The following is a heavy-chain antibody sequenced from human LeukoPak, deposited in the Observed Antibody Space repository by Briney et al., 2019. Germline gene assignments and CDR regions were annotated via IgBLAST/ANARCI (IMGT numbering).Heavy chain of an antibody. D-gene: IGHD6-6*01. V-gene: IGHV3-30*02. CDR3: ARDLSSSSTAYFHH. J-gene: IGHJ1*01. CDR1: GITFSSFG. Sequence: GGSLRHSCAASGITFSSFGMHWVRQAPGKGLEWVAFIQFDGSDKYYADSVKGRFTISRDNSRNTLYLQMNSLRAEDTAVYYCARDLSSSSTAYFHHWGQGTLVTVSS. CDR2: IQFDGSDK.